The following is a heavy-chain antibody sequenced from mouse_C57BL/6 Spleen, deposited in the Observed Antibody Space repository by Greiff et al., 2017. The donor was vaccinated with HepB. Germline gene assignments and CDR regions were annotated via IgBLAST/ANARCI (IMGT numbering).Heavy chain of an antibody. D-gene: IGHD2-5*01. Sequence: VHVKQSGPELVKPGASVKISCKASGYSFTGYYMHWVKQSSEKSLEWIGEINPSTGGTSYNQKFKGKATLTVDKSSSTAYMQLKSLTSEDSAVYYCARDYSNYFDYWGQGTTLTVSS. CDR2: INPSTGGT. CDR1: GYSFTGYY. J-gene: IGHJ2*01. V-gene: IGHV1-43*01. CDR3: ARDYSNYFDY.